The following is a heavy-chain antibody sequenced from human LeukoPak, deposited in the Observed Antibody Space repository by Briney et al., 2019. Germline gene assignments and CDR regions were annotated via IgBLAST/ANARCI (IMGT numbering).Heavy chain of an antibody. CDR3: ARDWAQYCSSTSCYLSAGWFDP. CDR2: IYTSGST. CDR1: GGSISSYY. V-gene: IGHV4-4*07. D-gene: IGHD2-2*01. Sequence: SETLSLTCTVSGGSISSYYWSWFRQPAGKGLEWIGRIYTSGSTNYNPSLKSRVTMSVDTSKNQFSLKLSSVTAAETAVYYCARDWAQYCSSTSCYLSAGWFDPWGQGTLVTVSS. J-gene: IGHJ5*02.